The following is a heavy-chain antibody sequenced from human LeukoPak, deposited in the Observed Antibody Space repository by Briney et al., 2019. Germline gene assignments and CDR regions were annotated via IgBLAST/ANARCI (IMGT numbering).Heavy chain of an antibody. CDR3: ARSGEYYYDSSVFDY. D-gene: IGHD3-22*01. CDR2: IKQDGSEK. V-gene: IGHV3-7*01. J-gene: IGHJ4*02. CDR1: GFTFSSYW. Sequence: PGGSLRLSCAASGFTFSSYWMSRVRQAPGKGLEWVANIKQDGSEKYYVDSVKGRFTISRDNAKNSLYLQMNSLRAEDTAVYYCARSGEYYYDSSVFDYWGQGTLVTVSS.